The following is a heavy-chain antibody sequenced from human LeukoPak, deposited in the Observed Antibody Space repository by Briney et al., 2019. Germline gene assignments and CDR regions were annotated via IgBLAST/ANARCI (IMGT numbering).Heavy chain of an antibody. Sequence: PGGSLRLSCAASGFTFSSNSMTWVHQTPGKGLEWVSGISGSGDSTFYADSVKGRFTISRDDSRNTLYLQMSILRPEDTAVYYCTKWSGFGDDWGQGTLVTVSS. J-gene: IGHJ4*02. CDR2: ISGSGDST. V-gene: IGHV3-23*01. CDR3: TKWSGFGDD. D-gene: IGHD3-10*01. CDR1: GFTFSSNS.